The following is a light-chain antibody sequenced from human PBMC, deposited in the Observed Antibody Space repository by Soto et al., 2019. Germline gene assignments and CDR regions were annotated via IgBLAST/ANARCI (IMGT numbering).Light chain of an antibody. CDR1: ESVGSS. CDR3: HQYNYWPPWT. J-gene: IGKJ1*01. CDR2: GAS. Sequence: EIVMTQSPATLSVSPGERATLSCRASESVGSSLAWYQQKLGQAPRLLIYGASTRATGIPARFSGSGSGTEFTLTISSLQSEDLAVYYCHQYNYWPPWTFGQGTKVEIK. V-gene: IGKV3-15*01.